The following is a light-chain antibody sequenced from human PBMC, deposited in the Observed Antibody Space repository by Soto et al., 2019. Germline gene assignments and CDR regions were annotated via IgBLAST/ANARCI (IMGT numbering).Light chain of an antibody. CDR2: TAS. V-gene: IGKV1-17*01. J-gene: IGKJ3*01. Sequence: DIQMTQSPSSLSASVGDRVTITCRASQGIRSDLSWYQQKPGKAPKRLIYTASTLQSGVPSRFSGSGSGTEFTLTISSLQPEDFAIYDCLQHNSFPFTFGPGTRVDIK. CDR3: LQHNSFPFT. CDR1: QGIRSD.